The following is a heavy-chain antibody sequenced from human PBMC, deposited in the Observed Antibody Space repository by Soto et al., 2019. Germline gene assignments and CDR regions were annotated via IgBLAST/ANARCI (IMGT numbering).Heavy chain of an antibody. D-gene: IGHD4-17*01. CDR3: ARIHTVTTAWLTTGDYGMDV. V-gene: IGHV2-70*11. Sequence: ESGPTLVNPTQTLTLTCTFSGFSLSTSGMCVSWIRQPPGKALEWLARIDWDDDKYYSTSLKTRLTISKDTSKNQVVLTMTNMDPVDTATYYCARIHTVTTAWLTTGDYGMDVWGQGTTVTVSS. CDR2: IDWDDDK. J-gene: IGHJ6*02. CDR1: GFSLSTSGMC.